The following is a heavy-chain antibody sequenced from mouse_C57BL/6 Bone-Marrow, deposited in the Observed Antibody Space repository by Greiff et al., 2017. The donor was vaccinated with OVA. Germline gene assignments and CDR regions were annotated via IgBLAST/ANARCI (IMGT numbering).Heavy chain of an antibody. D-gene: IGHD2-4*01. V-gene: IGHV3-6*01. J-gene: IGHJ4*01. CDR2: ISYDGSS. CDR1: GYSITSGYY. CDR3: ASAGYYDYDSFYAMDY. Sequence: EVKVEESGPGLVKPSQSLSLTCSVTGYSITSGYYWNWIRQFPGNKLAWMGYISYDGSSNYNPSLKNRISLTRATSKNQFFLKLNSGTTEDTATYYCASAGYYDYDSFYAMDYWGQGTSVTGSS.